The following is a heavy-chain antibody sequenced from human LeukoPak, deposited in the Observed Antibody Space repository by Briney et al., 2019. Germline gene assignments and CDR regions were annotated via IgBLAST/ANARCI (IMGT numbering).Heavy chain of an antibody. V-gene: IGHV3-53*01. CDR3: ARVSYDSSGYYFDY. Sequence: PGGSLRPSCAASGFTVSSNYMSWVRQAPGKGLEWVSVIYSGGSTYCADSVKGRFTISRDNSKNTLYLQMNSPRAEDTAVYYCARVSYDSSGYYFDYWGQGTLVTVSS. J-gene: IGHJ4*02. CDR1: GFTVSSNY. D-gene: IGHD3-22*01. CDR2: IYSGGST.